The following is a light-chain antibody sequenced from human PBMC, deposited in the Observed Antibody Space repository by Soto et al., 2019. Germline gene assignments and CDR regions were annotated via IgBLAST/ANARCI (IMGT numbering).Light chain of an antibody. CDR2: LNSDGSH. CDR1: SGHSNYA. CDR3: QTWGTGIRV. V-gene: IGLV4-69*01. J-gene: IGLJ1*01. Sequence: QSVLTQSPSASASLGASVKLTCTLSSGHSNYAIAWHQQQPEKGPRYLMILNSDGSHSTGDGIPDRFSGSSSGAERYLTISSLQSEDEADYYCQTWGTGIRVFGTGTKLTVL.